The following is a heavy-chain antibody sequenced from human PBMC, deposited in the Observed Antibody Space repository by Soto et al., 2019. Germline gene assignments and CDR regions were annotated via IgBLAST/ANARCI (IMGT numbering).Heavy chain of an antibody. D-gene: IGHD5-12*01. V-gene: IGHV3-23*01. Sequence: EVQLLESGGGLVQPGGSLRLSCAASGFTFSSYAMSWVRQAPGKGLEWASAISGSGGSTYYADSVKGRFTISRDNSKNTLYLQMNSLRAEDTAVYYCAKGGYSGYDSLLNYWGQGTLVTVSS. CDR2: ISGSGGST. CDR1: GFTFSSYA. J-gene: IGHJ4*02. CDR3: AKGGYSGYDSLLNY.